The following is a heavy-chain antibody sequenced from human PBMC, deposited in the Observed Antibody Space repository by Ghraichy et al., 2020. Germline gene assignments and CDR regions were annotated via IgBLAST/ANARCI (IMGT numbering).Heavy chain of an antibody. CDR3: AKETGLGEVLQPSDY. D-gene: IGHD3-16*01. CDR2: ISGSGGST. Sequence: GGSLRLSCAASGFTFGSYAMSWVRQAPGKGLEWVSAISGSGGSTYYADSVKGRFTISRDNSKNTLYLQMNSLRAEDTAVYYCAKETGLGEVLQPSDYWGQGTLVSVSS. CDR1: GFTFGSYA. V-gene: IGHV3-23*01. J-gene: IGHJ4*02.